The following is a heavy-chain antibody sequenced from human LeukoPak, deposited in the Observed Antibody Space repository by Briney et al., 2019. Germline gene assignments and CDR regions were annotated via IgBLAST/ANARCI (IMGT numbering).Heavy chain of an antibody. D-gene: IGHD6-13*01. J-gene: IGHJ6*02. V-gene: IGHV3-30*04. Sequence: PGGSLRLSCAASGFTFSSYAMHWVRQAPGKGLEWVAVISYDGSNKYYADSVKGRFTISRDNSKNTLYLQMNSLRAEDTAVYYCARDGSMQQLIRYYYYGMDVWGQGTTVTVSS. CDR3: ARDGSMQQLIRYYYYGMDV. CDR2: ISYDGSNK. CDR1: GFTFSSYA.